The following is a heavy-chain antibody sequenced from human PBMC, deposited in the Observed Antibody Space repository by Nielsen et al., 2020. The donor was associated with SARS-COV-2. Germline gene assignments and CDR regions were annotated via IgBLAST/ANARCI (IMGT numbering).Heavy chain of an antibody. D-gene: IGHD3-10*01. CDR3: ARTYGSGSSQLPVDY. V-gene: IGHV4-39*01. CDR2: IYYSGST. Sequence: SETLSLTCTVSGGSISSSSYYWGWIRKPPGKGLEWIGSIYYSGSTYYNPSLKSRVTISVDTSKNQFSLKLSSVTAADTAVYYCARTYGSGSSQLPVDYWGQGTLVTVSS. CDR1: GGSISSSSYY. J-gene: IGHJ4*02.